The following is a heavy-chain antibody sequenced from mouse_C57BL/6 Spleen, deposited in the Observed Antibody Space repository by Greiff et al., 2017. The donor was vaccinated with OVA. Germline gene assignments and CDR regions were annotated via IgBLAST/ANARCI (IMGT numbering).Heavy chain of an antibody. CDR1: GFSLTSYG. J-gene: IGHJ3*01. CDR3: ASLGKDYDEAWFAY. D-gene: IGHD2-4*01. V-gene: IGHV2-6*01. Sequence: VMLVESGPGLVAPSQSLSITCTVSGFSLTSYGVDWVRQSPGKGLEWLGVIWGVGSTNYNSALKSRLSISKDNSKSQVFLKMNSLQTDDTAMYYCASLGKDYDEAWFAYWGQGTLVTVSA. CDR2: IWGVGST.